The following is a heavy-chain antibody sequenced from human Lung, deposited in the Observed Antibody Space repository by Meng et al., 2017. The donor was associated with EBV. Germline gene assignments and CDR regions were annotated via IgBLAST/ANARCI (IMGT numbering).Heavy chain of an antibody. CDR3: AREWCSGGSCYPDY. D-gene: IGHD2-15*01. V-gene: IGHV4-34*02. CDR1: GASFTGYY. Sequence: HVQRQQWGAGRLEPSETLSLTCAVYGASFTGYYWTWIRQSPGKGLEWVGEINHSGRTNYNPSLQRRLTISADTSKNQFSLMLTSLTAADTAVYYCAREWCSGGSCYPDYWGQGTLVTVSS. J-gene: IGHJ4*02. CDR2: INHSGRT.